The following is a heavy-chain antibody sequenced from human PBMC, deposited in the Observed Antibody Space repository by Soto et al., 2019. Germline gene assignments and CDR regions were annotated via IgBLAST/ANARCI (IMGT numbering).Heavy chain of an antibody. J-gene: IGHJ5*02. V-gene: IGHV3-48*01. D-gene: IGHD3-3*01. CDR3: ARDYAYYDFWSGDNNWFDP. CDR2: ISSSSTI. Sequence: GGSLRLSCAASGFTFSSYSMNWVRQAPGKGLEWVSYISSSSTIYYADSVKGRFTISRDNAKNSLYLQMNSLRAEDTAVYYCARDYAYYDFWSGDNNWFDPWGQGTLVTVSS. CDR1: GFTFSSYS.